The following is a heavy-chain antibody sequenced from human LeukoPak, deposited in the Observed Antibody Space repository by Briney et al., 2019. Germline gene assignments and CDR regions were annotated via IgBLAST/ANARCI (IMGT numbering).Heavy chain of an antibody. V-gene: IGHV3-30*02. CDR3: ARGTAMEYYYYGMDV. CDR2: IRYDGSNK. Sequence: GGSLRLSCAASGFTFSSHGMHWVRQAPGKGLEWVAFIRYDGSNKYYADSVKGRFTISRDNSKNTLYLQMNSLRAEDTAVYYCARGTAMEYYYYGMDVWGQGTTVTVSS. J-gene: IGHJ6*02. CDR1: GFTFSSHG. D-gene: IGHD5-18*01.